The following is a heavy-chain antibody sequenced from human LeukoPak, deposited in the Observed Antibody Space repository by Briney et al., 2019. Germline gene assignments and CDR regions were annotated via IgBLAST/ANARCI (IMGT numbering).Heavy chain of an antibody. D-gene: IGHD2-2*03. J-gene: IGHJ3*02. CDR3: ARAGGYCSSTSCYPPHDAFDI. CDR1: GFTFSSYR. V-gene: IGHV3-21*01. Sequence: GGSLRLSCAASGFTFSSYRMNWVRQAPGKGLEWVSSITSSSSYIYYADSVKGRFTISRDNAKNTLYLQMNSLRAEDTAVYYCARAGGYCSSTSCYPPHDAFDIWGQGTMVTVSS. CDR2: ITSSSSYI.